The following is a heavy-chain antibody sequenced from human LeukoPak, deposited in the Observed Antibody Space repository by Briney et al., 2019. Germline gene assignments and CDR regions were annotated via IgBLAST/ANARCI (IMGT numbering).Heavy chain of an antibody. D-gene: IGHD3-22*01. CDR1: GGTFSSYA. CDR2: IIPILGIA. V-gene: IGHV1-69*04. CDR3: ARDNYYDSSGYYYGAFDI. J-gene: IGHJ3*02. Sequence: ASVKVSCEASGGTFSSYAISWVRQAPGQGLEWMGRIIPILGIANYAQKFQGRVTITADKSTSTAYMELSSLRSEDTAVYYCARDNYYDSSGYYYGAFDIWGQGTMVTVSS.